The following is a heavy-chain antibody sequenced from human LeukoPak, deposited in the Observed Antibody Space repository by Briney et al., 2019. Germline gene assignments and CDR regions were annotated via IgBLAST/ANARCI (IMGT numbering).Heavy chain of an antibody. CDR1: GGSISSSSYY. CDR3: TRHTGTAFDF. D-gene: IGHD1-7*01. V-gene: IGHV4-39*07. Sequence: SETLSLTCTVSGGSISSSSYYWGWIRQPPGKGLEWIGSIYYSGSTYYNPSLKSRVTISVDTSKNQFSLKLSSVTAADTAMYYCTRHTGTAFDFWGQGSLVTVSS. J-gene: IGHJ4*02. CDR2: IYYSGST.